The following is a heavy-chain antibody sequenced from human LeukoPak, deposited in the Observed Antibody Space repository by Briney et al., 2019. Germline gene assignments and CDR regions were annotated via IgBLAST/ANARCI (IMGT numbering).Heavy chain of an antibody. CDR1: GFTFSNYV. J-gene: IGHJ4*02. Sequence: GGSLRLSCAASGFTFSNYVMHWVRRAPGKGLEWVAVISYDGTNKYYADSVKGRFTISRDNSKNTLYLQMNSLRAEDTAVYYCARDGEYSNSWYEFDYWGQGTLVTVSS. D-gene: IGHD6-13*01. V-gene: IGHV3-30*04. CDR3: ARDGEYSNSWYEFDY. CDR2: ISYDGTNK.